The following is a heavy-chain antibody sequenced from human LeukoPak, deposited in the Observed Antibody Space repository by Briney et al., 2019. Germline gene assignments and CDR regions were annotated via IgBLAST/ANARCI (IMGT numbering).Heavy chain of an antibody. V-gene: IGHV3-33*03. CDR1: GFTFSSYG. D-gene: IGHD3-10*01. Sequence: GGSLRLSCAASGFTFSSYGMHWVRQAPGKGLEWVAVIWYDGSNKYYADSVKGRFTISRDNANNSLYLQMNSLRAEDTAVYYARVLMVRGTSHAFDFWGRGTMVTVSS. CDR3: RVLMVRGTSHAFDF. J-gene: IGHJ3*01. CDR2: IWYDGSNK.